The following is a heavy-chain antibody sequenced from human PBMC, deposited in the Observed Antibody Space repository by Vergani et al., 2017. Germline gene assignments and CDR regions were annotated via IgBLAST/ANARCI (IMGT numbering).Heavy chain of an antibody. V-gene: IGHV3-9*01. CDR3: AKAGYCSSTGCYTEWYFDL. CDR2: ISWTSGSI. J-gene: IGHJ2*01. Sequence: EVQLVESGGGLVQPGRSLRLSCAASGFTFDDYAMHWVRQAPGKGLEWVSGISWTSGSIGYADSVKGRFTISRDNAKNSLYLQMNSLRAEDTALYYCAKAGYCSSTGCYTEWYFDLWGRGTLVTVSS. D-gene: IGHD2-2*02. CDR1: GFTFDDYA.